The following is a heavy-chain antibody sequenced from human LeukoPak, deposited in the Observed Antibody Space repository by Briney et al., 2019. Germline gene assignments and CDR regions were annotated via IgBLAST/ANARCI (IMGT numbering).Heavy chain of an antibody. J-gene: IGHJ4*02. CDR3: ARENDILTGYPLDY. V-gene: IGHV1-69*05. CDR1: GGTFSSYA. D-gene: IGHD3-9*01. CDR2: IIPIFGTA. Sequence: GASVKVSCKASGGTFSSYAISWVRQAPGQGLEWMGRIIPIFGTANYAQKFQGRVTITTDESTSTAYMELSSLRSEDTAVYYCARENDILTGYPLDYWGQGTLVTVSS.